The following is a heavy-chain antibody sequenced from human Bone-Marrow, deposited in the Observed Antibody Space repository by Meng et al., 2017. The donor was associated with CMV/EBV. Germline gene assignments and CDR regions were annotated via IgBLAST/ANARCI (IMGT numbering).Heavy chain of an antibody. J-gene: IGHJ4*02. CDR2: IYYSGST. CDR1: GGSISSGDYY. Sequence: SETLSLTCTVSGGSISSGDYYWSWIRQPPGKGLEWIGYIYYSGSTYYNPSLKSRVTISVDTSKNQFSLKLSSVTAADTAVYYCARVVEFSLSWFGEDLSFDYWGQGTLVTVSS. CDR3: ARVVEFSLSWFGEDLSFDY. D-gene: IGHD3-10*01. V-gene: IGHV4-30-4*08.